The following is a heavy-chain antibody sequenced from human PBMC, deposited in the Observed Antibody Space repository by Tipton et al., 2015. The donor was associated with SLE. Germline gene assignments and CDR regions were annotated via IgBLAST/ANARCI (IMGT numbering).Heavy chain of an antibody. J-gene: IGHJ3*02. D-gene: IGHD6-13*01. CDR2: IYTSGST. V-gene: IGHV4-61*02. CDR1: GDSIRSGSYY. Sequence: LRLSCTVSGDSIRSGSYYWSWIRQPAGKGLEWIGRIYTSGSTNYNPSLRRRVTISIDTSKNQFSLKLSSVTAADTAVYYCARGQLVNAFDIWGQGTMVTVSS. CDR3: ARGQLVNAFDI.